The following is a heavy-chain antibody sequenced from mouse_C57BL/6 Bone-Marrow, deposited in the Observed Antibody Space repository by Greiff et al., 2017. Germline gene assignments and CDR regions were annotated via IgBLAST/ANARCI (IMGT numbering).Heavy chain of an antibody. CDR1: GFNIKDDY. CDR3: TPRLLPYFDY. D-gene: IGHD1-1*01. V-gene: IGHV14-4*01. CDR2: IDPENGDT. J-gene: IGHJ2*01. Sequence: EVQLQESGAELVRPGASVKLSCTASGFNIKDDYMHWVKQRPEQGLEWIGWIDPENGDTEYASKFQGKATITADTSSNTAYLQLSSLTSEDTAVYYCTPRLLPYFDYWGQGTTLTVSS.